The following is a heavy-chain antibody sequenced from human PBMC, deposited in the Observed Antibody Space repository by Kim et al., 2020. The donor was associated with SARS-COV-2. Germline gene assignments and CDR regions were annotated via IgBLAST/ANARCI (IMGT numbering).Heavy chain of an antibody. D-gene: IGHD3-10*01. Sequence: GGSLRLSCAASGLTFNTYGMYWVRQAPGKGLEWVAVISYDGSNKYYADSVNGRFTISRDNSKNTLYLQMNSLRAEDTAVYYCAKAVRRGVKYYYYGVDVWGRGSTLTLSS. V-gene: IGHV3-30*18. CDR1: GLTFNTYG. CDR3: AKAVRRGVKYYYYGVDV. J-gene: IGHJ6*01. CDR2: ISYDGSNK.